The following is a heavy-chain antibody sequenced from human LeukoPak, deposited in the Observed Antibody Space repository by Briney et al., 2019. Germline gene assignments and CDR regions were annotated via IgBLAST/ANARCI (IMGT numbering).Heavy chain of an antibody. CDR2: INHSGST. V-gene: IGHV4-34*01. D-gene: IGHD3-10*01. Sequence: GSLRLSCAASGFTFSSYAMSWVRQAPGKGLEWIGEINHSGSTNYNPSLKSRVTISVDTSKNQFSLKLSSVTAADTAVYYCARHGTPLRYGSGNYYKGAPFDYWGQGTLVTVSS. J-gene: IGHJ4*02. CDR1: GFTFSSYA. CDR3: ARHGTPLRYGSGNYYKGAPFDY.